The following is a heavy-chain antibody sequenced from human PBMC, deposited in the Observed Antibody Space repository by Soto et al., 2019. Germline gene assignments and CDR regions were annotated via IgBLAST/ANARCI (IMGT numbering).Heavy chain of an antibody. D-gene: IGHD3-10*01. CDR2: IYYSGST. V-gene: IGHV4-59*01. Sequence: SETLSLTCTVSGGSISSYYWSWIRQPPGKGLEWIGYIYYSGSTNYNPSLKSRVTISVDTSKNQFSLKLSSVTAADTAVYYCARGGRDYYGSGSYYFDYWGQGTLVTVSS. J-gene: IGHJ4*02. CDR3: ARGGRDYYGSGSYYFDY. CDR1: GGSISSYY.